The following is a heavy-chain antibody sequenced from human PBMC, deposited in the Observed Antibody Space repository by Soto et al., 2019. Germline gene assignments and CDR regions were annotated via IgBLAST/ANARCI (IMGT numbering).Heavy chain of an antibody. CDR2: ISYDGSNK. V-gene: IGHV3-30-3*01. D-gene: IGHD3-3*01. CDR1: GFTFSSYA. J-gene: IGHJ6*02. CDR3: ARERGNFGVVIPYYYYYGMDV. Sequence: QVQLVESGGGVVQPGRSLRLSCAASGFTFSSYAMHWVRQAPGKGLEWVAVISYDGSNKYYADSVKGRFTISRDNSKNTLYLQMKSLRAEDTAVYYCARERGNFGVVIPYYYYYGMDVWGQGTTVTVSS.